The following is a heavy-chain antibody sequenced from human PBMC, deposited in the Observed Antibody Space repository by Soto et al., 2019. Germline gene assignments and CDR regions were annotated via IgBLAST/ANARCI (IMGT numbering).Heavy chain of an antibody. CDR2: ISWNSGSI. CDR3: AKVFTLRPDGWYGDNWYFDL. D-gene: IGHD6-19*01. J-gene: IGHJ2*01. Sequence: EVQLVESGGGLVQPGRSLRLSCAASGFTFDDYAMHWVRQAPGKGLEWVSGISWNSGSIGYADSVKGRFTISRDNAKNSLYLQMNSLRAEDTALYYCAKVFTLRPDGWYGDNWYFDLWGRGTLVTVSS. V-gene: IGHV3-9*01. CDR1: GFTFDDYA.